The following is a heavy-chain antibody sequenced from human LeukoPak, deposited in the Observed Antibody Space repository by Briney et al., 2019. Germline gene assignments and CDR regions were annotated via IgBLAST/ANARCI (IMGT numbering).Heavy chain of an antibody. V-gene: IGHV4-59*01. Sequence: TETLSLTCTVSGGSIISYFWSWIRQPPGKGPEWIGYIFDSGTTNYNPSTNYNPSLKSRVTVSLDTSKNHFSLKLSSVTAADTAVYFCARGGVTTIAQYDYWGQGILVTVSS. J-gene: IGHJ4*02. CDR3: ARGGVTTIAQYDY. CDR2: IFDSGTTNYNPST. CDR1: GGSIISYF. D-gene: IGHD5-12*01.